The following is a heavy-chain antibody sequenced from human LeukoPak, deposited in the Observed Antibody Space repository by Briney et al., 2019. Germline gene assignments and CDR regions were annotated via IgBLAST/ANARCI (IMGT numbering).Heavy chain of an antibody. V-gene: IGHV1-18*01. CDR3: ARDEDYGISVNVDY. Sequence: ASVKVSCKASGYTFTSYGISWVRQAPGQGLEWMGWISAYNGNTNYAQKFQGRVTMTTDTSTSTAYMELRSLRSDDTAMYYCARDEDYGISVNVDYWGQGTLVTVSS. D-gene: IGHD4-17*01. CDR1: GYTFTSYG. J-gene: IGHJ4*02. CDR2: ISAYNGNT.